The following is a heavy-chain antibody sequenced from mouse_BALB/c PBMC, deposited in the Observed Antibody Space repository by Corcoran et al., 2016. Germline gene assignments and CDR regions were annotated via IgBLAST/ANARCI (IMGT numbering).Heavy chain of an antibody. CDR1: GFNIKDTY. V-gene: IGHV14-3*02. Sequence: EVQLQQSGAELVKPGASVKLSCTASGFNIKDTYMHWVKQRPEQGLEWIGRIDPANGNTKYDPKFQGKATITADTASNTAYLQLSSLPSEDTAVYYCARGGVIYYGNYPSYAMDYWGQGTSVTVSS. CDR2: IDPANGNT. J-gene: IGHJ4*01. CDR3: ARGGVIYYGNYPSYAMDY. D-gene: IGHD2-1*01.